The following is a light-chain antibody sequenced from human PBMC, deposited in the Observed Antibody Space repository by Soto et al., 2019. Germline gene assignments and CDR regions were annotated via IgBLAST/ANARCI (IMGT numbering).Light chain of an antibody. CDR3: QHFGNSPLGT. V-gene: IGKV3-20*01. CDR1: QSVSSDY. Sequence: RAIQSVSSDYLAWYQQKPGQPPRLLIYETSTRAIGIPDRFSGSGSGTEFTLTIRRLYPELSAVYFCQHFGNSPLGTYSQGTKVDIK. CDR2: ETS. J-gene: IGKJ1*01.